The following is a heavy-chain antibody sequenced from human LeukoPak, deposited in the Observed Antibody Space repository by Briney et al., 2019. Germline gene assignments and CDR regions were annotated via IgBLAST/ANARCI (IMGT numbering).Heavy chain of an antibody. CDR1: GFAFGIFA. CDR3: ARGRVSQSKGLYGFDY. D-gene: IGHD4-17*01. CDR2: ITSSGSGT. Sequence: GGSLRLSCAASGFAFGIFAMSWVRQAPGKGLEWVSTITSSGSGTNYADSMKGRFTISRDNSRSTFYLQMDSLTVDDTGVYFCARGRVSQSKGLYGFDYWGQGTLVTVST. J-gene: IGHJ4*02. V-gene: IGHV3-23*01.